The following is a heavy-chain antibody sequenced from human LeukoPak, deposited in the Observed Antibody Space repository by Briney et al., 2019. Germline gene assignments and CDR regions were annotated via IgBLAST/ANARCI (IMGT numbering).Heavy chain of an antibody. Sequence: GRSLRLSCAASGFTFSSYSMNWVRQAPGKGLEWVSYISSSSSTIYYADSVKGRFTISRDNAKNSLYLQMNSLRAEDTDVYYCARGHYGLDVWGQGTTVTVSS. CDR2: ISSSSSTI. V-gene: IGHV3-48*04. CDR1: GFTFSSYS. J-gene: IGHJ6*02. CDR3: ARGHYGLDV.